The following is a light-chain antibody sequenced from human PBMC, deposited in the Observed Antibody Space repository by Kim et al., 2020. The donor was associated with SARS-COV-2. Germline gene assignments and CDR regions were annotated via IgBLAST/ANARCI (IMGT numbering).Light chain of an antibody. V-gene: IGLV3-1*01. J-gene: IGLJ1*01. CDR3: QAWDSSTAV. Sequence: VSPGQTASITCSGDKLGDKYACWYQQEPGQSPVLVIYQDSKRPSGIPERFSGSNSGNTATLTISGTQAMDEADYYCQAWDSSTAVFGTGTKVTVL. CDR2: QDS. CDR1: KLGDKY.